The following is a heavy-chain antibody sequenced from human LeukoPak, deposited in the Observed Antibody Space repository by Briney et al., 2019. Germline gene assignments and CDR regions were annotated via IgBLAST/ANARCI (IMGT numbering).Heavy chain of an antibody. J-gene: IGHJ4*02. D-gene: IGHD4-11*01. CDR1: GGSLSGYY. V-gene: IGHV4-34*01. Sequence: SETLSLTCAVYGGSLSGYYWSWLRQPPGKGLEWIGEIKHSGSTNYNPSLNSRVTISIDTSQNQLSLKLSSVTAADTAVYYCAKGPTVTTTVSFDYWGQGTLVTVSS. CDR2: IKHSGST. CDR3: AKGPTVTTTVSFDY.